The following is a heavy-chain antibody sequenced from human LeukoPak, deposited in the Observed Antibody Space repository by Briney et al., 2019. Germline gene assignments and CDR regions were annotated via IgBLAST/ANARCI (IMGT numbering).Heavy chain of an antibody. D-gene: IGHD3-3*01. Sequence: GRSLRLSCAASGFTFDDYAMHWVRQAPGKGLEWVSGISWNSGSIGYADSVEGRFTISRDNAKNSLYLQMNSLRAEDTAVYYCARGPSPDFWSGSGSHMDVWGKGTTVTVSS. J-gene: IGHJ6*03. CDR1: GFTFDDYA. CDR3: ARGPSPDFWSGSGSHMDV. V-gene: IGHV3-9*01. CDR2: ISWNSGSI.